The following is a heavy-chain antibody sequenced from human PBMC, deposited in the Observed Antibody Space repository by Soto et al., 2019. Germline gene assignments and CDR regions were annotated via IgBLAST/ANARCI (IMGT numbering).Heavy chain of an antibody. CDR1: GDTFNFYT. CDR3: ATSFGSGSRAFDY. V-gene: IGHV1-69*02. Sequence: QVQLVQSGAEVKKPGSSVKVSCKASGDTFNFYTINCVRQAPGLGLEWMGRFNPILSFSNSALKFQGRVTITADKSTRTAYMVRSSLRSEDTAIYYCATSFGSGSRAFDYWGQGALVTVSS. CDR2: FNPILSFS. D-gene: IGHD3-10*01. J-gene: IGHJ4*02.